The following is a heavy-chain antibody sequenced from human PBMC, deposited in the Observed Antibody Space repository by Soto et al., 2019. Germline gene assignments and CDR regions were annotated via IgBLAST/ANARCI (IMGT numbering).Heavy chain of an antibody. Sequence: EVQVLESGGDFIQPGGSLRLSCAASGFSFRTFAMTWVRQAPGKGLEWVSTIISTGISTYYADSVKGRFTISRANSKNTLYLQMNSLRAEDSAVYYCAKENYGDYGGFDPWGQGTLVTVSS. CDR3: AKENYGDYGGFDP. V-gene: IGHV3-23*01. D-gene: IGHD4-17*01. CDR1: GFSFRTFA. J-gene: IGHJ5*02. CDR2: IISTGIST.